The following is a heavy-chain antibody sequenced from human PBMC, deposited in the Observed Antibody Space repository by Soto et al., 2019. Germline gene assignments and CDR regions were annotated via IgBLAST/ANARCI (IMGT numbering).Heavy chain of an antibody. CDR2: MSSSSDTI. D-gene: IGHD3-22*01. CDR3: ARDAALVVITLLKNSFDY. CDR1: GFMFSSYS. Sequence: EVQLVESGGGLVHPGGSLRLACAASGFMFSSYSMNWVRQAPGKGLEWVSYMSSSSDTIYYADSVKGRFTISRDNAKNSLYLQMNSLRDEDTAVYYCARDAALVVITLLKNSFDYWGQGTLVTVSS. V-gene: IGHV3-48*02. J-gene: IGHJ4*02.